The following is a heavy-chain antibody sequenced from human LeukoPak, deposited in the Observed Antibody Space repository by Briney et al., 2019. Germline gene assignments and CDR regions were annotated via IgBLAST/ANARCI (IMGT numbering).Heavy chain of an antibody. CDR2: IKQDGSEK. V-gene: IGHV3-7*01. J-gene: IGHJ4*02. D-gene: IGHD5-12*01. Sequence: TGGSLRLSCAASGFTFSSYWMSWVRQAPWKGLEWVANIKQDGSEKYYVDSVKGRFTISRDNAKNSLYLQMNSLRAEDTAVYYCASGGYSGYDQRSSWYRWGQGTLVTASS. CDR1: GFTFSSYW. CDR3: ASGGYSGYDQRSSWYR.